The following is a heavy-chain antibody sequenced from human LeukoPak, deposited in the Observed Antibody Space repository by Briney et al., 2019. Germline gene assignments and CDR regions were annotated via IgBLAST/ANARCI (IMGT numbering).Heavy chain of an antibody. CDR1: GGTFSSYA. Sequence: GASVKVSCKASGGTFSSYAISWVRQAPGQGLEWMGGIIPIFGTANYAQKFQGRVTITTDESTSTAYMELSSLRSGDTAVYYCASGLGFGELHSYYYYMDVWGKGTTVTVSS. CDR2: IIPIFGTA. V-gene: IGHV1-69*05. CDR3: ASGLGFGELHSYYYYMDV. J-gene: IGHJ6*03. D-gene: IGHD3-10*01.